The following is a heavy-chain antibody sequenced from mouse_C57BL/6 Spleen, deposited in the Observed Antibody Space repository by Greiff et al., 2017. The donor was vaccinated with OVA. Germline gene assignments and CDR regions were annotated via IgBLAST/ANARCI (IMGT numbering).Heavy chain of an antibody. D-gene: IGHD2-3*01. CDR3: ARGYDGYSWFAY. J-gene: IGHJ3*01. Sequence: EVQLQESGPELVKPGDSVKISCKASGYSFTGYFMNWVMQSHGKSLEWIGRINPYNGDTFYNQKFKGKATLTVDKSSSTAHMELRSLTSEDSAVYYCARGYDGYSWFAYWGQGTLVTVSA. CDR1: GYSFTGYF. CDR2: INPYNGDT. V-gene: IGHV1-20*01.